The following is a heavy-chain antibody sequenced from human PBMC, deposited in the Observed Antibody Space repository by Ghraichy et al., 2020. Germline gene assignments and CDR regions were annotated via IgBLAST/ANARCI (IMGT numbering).Heavy chain of an antibody. D-gene: IGHD2-15*01. CDR3: ARRIGYCSGGTCSGFDP. J-gene: IGHJ5*02. Sequence: SQTLSRTCAISGDSVSSNSAAWNWIRQSPSRGLEWLGRTYYRSKWYNDYAVSVKSRITINQDTSKNQFSLQLNSVTPEDTAVYYCARRIGYCSGGTCSGFDPWGQGTQVTVSS. V-gene: IGHV6-1*01. CDR1: GDSVSSNSAA. CDR2: TYYRSKWYN.